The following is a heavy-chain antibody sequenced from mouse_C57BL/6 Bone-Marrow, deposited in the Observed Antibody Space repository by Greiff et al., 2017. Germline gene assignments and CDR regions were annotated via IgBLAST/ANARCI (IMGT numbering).Heavy chain of an antibody. J-gene: IGHJ2*01. CDR3: SRSLYYYGSSYLYYFDY. CDR2: INPGSGGT. D-gene: IGHD1-1*01. Sequence: QVQLQQSGAELVRPGTSVKVSCKASGYAFTNYLIEWVKQRPGQGLEWIGVINPGSGGTNYNEKFKGKATLTADKSSSTAYLQLSSLTSEDTAVYFCSRSLYYYGSSYLYYFDYWGQGTTLTVSS. CDR1: GYAFTNYL. V-gene: IGHV1-54*01.